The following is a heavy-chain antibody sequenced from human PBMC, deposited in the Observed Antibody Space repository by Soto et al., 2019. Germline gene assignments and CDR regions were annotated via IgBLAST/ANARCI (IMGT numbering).Heavy chain of an antibody. J-gene: IGHJ4*02. V-gene: IGHV3-30*04. CDR1: GFTFSGYA. Sequence: QVQLVESGGGVVQPGRSLRLSCAASGFTFSGYAMNCVLQAPGKGLEWVAGTSYDENFKYYADSVKGRVTISRDNYKNTLFLQIKSLRTEDTALYYCARQGGSSGIWYFDYWGQASLVTVSS. D-gene: IGHD6-6*01. CDR3: ARQGGSSGIWYFDY. CDR2: TSYDENFK.